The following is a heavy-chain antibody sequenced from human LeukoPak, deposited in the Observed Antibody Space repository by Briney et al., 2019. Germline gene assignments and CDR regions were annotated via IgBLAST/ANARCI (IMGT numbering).Heavy chain of an antibody. Sequence: GGSLRLSCAASGFTFTSFWMSWVRQAPGKGLEWVANIKQDGSDRSYVGSVRGRFTISRDNAKNSLYLQMNSLRAEDTAVYYCAMNILFGDISLDAFDIWGQGTMVTVSS. D-gene: IGHD3-10*01. J-gene: IGHJ3*02. V-gene: IGHV3-7*05. CDR2: IKQDGSDR. CDR3: AMNILFGDISLDAFDI. CDR1: GFTFTSFW.